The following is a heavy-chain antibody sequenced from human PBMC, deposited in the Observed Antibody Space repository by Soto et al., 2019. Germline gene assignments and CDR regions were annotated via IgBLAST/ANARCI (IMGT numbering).Heavy chain of an antibody. CDR2: IYYSGST. J-gene: IGHJ6*04. CDR1: GGSISSYY. Sequence: SETLSLTCTVSGGSISSYYWSWIRQPPGKGLEWIGYIYYSGSTNYNPSLKSRVTISVDTSKNQFSLKLSSVTAADTAVYYCARVRGSGSYYLVDVWGKGTTVTVSS. D-gene: IGHD3-10*01. V-gene: IGHV4-59*01. CDR3: ARVRGSGSYYLVDV.